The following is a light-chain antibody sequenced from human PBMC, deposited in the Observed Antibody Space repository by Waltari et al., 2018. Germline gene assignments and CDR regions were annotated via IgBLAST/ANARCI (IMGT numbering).Light chain of an antibody. CDR2: EVT. Sequence: QSGLTQPASVSGSPGQSITVSCTGTSSDVGNYNLVSWYQQYPGKAPKLMVYEVTKRTSGVSDRFSGSKSGNTASLTISGLQSEDEADYYCCSYAGLGIYVFGTETKVTVL. CDR3: CSYAGLGIYV. V-gene: IGLV2-23*02. J-gene: IGLJ1*01. CDR1: SSDVGNYNL.